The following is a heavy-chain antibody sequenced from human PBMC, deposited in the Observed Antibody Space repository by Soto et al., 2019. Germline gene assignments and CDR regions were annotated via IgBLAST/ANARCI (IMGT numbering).Heavy chain of an antibody. CDR2: ISHTSSAI. Sequence: GGSLRLSCAASGFTLTGYEMNWVRQAPGKGLEWVSYISHTSSAIYYADSVRGRFTISRDNAKNTVYLQMDRLRVDDTAVYFCARDASGPFDYWGQGTLVTVSS. J-gene: IGHJ4*02. V-gene: IGHV3-48*03. CDR3: ARDASGPFDY. D-gene: IGHD6-19*01. CDR1: GFTLTGYE.